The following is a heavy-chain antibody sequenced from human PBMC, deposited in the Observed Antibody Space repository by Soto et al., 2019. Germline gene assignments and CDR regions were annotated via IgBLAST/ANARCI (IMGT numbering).Heavy chain of an antibody. V-gene: IGHV3-30*18. J-gene: IGHJ4*02. D-gene: IGHD3-16*01. CDR1: GFTFSSYG. Sequence: ALRLSCAASGFTFSSYGMHWVRQAPGKGLEWVAVISYDGSNKYYADSVKGRFTISRDNFKNTLYLQMNSLRAEDTAVYYCAKGYDGWGQGTLVTVSS. CDR2: ISYDGSNK. CDR3: AKGYDG.